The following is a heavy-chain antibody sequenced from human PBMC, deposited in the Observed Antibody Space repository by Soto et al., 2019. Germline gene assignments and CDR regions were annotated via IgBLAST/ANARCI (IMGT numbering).Heavy chain of an antibody. J-gene: IGHJ6*02. CDR3: ASHIVVVTANYYYYYGMDV. D-gene: IGHD2-21*02. Sequence: ASVKTSSKASGYTFTGYGISWVRQAPEQGLEWMGWISAYNGNTNYAQKLQGRVTMTTDTSTSTAYMELRSLRSDDTAVYYCASHIVVVTANYYYYYGMDVWGQGTTVTVSS. CDR2: ISAYNGNT. V-gene: IGHV1-18*01. CDR1: GYTFTGYG.